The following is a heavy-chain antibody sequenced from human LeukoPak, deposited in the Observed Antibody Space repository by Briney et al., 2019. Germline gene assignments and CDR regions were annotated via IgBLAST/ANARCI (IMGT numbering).Heavy chain of an antibody. CDR2: ISSSSSYI. D-gene: IGHD2-2*01. CDR1: GFTFSSYS. CDR3: ARSRCSSTSCYRTRYFDY. J-gene: IGHJ4*02. V-gene: IGHV3-21*01. Sequence: GGSLRLSCAASGFTFSSYSMNWVRQAPGKGLEWVSSISSSSSYIYYADSVKGRFTISRDNTKNSLYLQMNSLRAEDTAVYYCARSRCSSTSCYRTRYFDYWGQGTLVTVSS.